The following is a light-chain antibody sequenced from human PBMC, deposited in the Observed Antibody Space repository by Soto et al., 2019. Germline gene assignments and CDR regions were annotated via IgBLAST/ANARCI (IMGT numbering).Light chain of an antibody. J-gene: IGKJ4*01. V-gene: IGKV3-20*01. CDR3: QQYGSSPLT. CDR2: GAS. Sequence: EIVLTQSPGTLSLSPGERATLSCRASQSVSSSNLAWYQQKPGQAPRLLIYGASSRATGIPDRFSGSGSGTDFTLTISRLEPEDFAVYYCQQYGSSPLTFGGGTKVEF. CDR1: QSVSSSN.